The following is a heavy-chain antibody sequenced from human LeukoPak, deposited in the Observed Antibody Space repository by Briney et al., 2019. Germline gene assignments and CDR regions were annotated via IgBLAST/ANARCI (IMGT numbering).Heavy chain of an antibody. Sequence: GGSLRLSCAASGFTFSSYGMHWVRQAPGKGLEWVAVISYDGSNTYYADSVKGRFTISRDNSKNTLYLQMNSLRAEDTAVYYCGRASSSWSNYFDYWGQGTLVTVSS. J-gene: IGHJ4*02. CDR3: GRASSSWSNYFDY. V-gene: IGHV3-30*03. CDR2: ISYDGSNT. D-gene: IGHD6-13*01. CDR1: GFTFSSYG.